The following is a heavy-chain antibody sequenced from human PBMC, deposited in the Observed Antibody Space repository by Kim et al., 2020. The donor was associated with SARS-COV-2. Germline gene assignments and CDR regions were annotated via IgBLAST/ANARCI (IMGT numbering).Heavy chain of an antibody. CDR1: GFTFSSYG. Sequence: GGSLRLSCAASGFTFSSYGMHWVRQAPGKGLEWVAVISYDGSNKYYADSVKGRFTISRDNSKNTLYLQMNSLRAEDTAVYYCAKDGIGGRGYQLLYWFGYWGQGTLVTVSS. V-gene: IGHV3-30*18. CDR2: ISYDGSNK. D-gene: IGHD2-2*02. CDR3: AKDGIGGRGYQLLYWFGY. J-gene: IGHJ4*02.